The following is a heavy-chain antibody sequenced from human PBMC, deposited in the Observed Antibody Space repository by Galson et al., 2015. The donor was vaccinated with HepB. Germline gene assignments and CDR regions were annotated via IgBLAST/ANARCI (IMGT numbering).Heavy chain of an antibody. CDR3: ARPVVPAASARFDT. D-gene: IGHD2-2*01. J-gene: IGHJ5*02. CDR1: GFTFSNYW. CDR2: IKQDGSEE. Sequence: SLRLSCAASGFTFSNYWMTWVRQAPGKGLEWVANIKQDGSEEYYVDSVKGRFTISSDNAKNSLYLQMNNLRAEDTAVYYCARPVVPAASARFDTWGQGTLVTVSS. V-gene: IGHV3-7*01.